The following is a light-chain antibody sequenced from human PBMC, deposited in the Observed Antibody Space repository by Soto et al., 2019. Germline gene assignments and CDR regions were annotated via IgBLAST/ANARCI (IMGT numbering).Light chain of an antibody. CDR3: QQYEESPIT. J-gene: IGKJ5*01. CDR2: GTS. V-gene: IGKV3-20*01. CDR1: QTVSNFF. Sequence: EIVLTQSPGILSLSPEERATLSCRASQTVSNFFLAWYQQKPGQAPRLLVYGTSSRATGIPDRFSGSGSETDFTLTISGLEPDDFAVYHCQQYEESPITFGQGTRLEIK.